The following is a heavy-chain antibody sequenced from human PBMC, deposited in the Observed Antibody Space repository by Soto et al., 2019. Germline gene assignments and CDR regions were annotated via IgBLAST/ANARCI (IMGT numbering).Heavy chain of an antibody. V-gene: IGHV4-34*01. D-gene: IGHD4-17*01. CDR1: GGSFSGYY. Sequence: SETLSPTCAVYGGSFSGYYWSWIRQPPGKGLEWIGEINHSGSTNYNPSLKSRVTISVDTSKNQFSLKLSSVTAADTAVYYCAITAGPKVTTVPYYYGMDVWGQGTTVTVSS. CDR3: AITAGPKVTTVPYYYGMDV. CDR2: INHSGST. J-gene: IGHJ6*02.